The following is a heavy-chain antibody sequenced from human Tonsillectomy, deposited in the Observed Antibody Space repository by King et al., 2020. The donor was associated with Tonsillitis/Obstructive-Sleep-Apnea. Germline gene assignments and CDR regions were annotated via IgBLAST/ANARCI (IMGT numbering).Heavy chain of an antibody. CDR2: ISGSGGST. D-gene: IGHD4-17*01. Sequence: LVESGGGLVQPGGSLRLSCAASGFTFSSYAMSWVRQAPGKGLEWVSAISGSGGSTYYADSVKGRFTISRDNYKNTPYLQMNSLRAEDTAVYYCAKGAPDYGDYVYVGDAFDIWGQGTMVTVSS. CDR1: GFTFSSYA. V-gene: IGHV3-23*04. CDR3: AKGAPDYGDYVYVGDAFDI. J-gene: IGHJ3*02.